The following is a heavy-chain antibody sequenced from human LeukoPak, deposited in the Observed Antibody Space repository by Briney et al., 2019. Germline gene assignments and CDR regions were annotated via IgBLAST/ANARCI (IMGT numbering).Heavy chain of an antibody. CDR2: ISYDGSNK. CDR1: GYSISSGY. Sequence: LSLTCAVSGYSISSGYYWGWIRQPPGKGLEWVAVISYDGSNKYYADSVKGRFTISRDNSKNTLYLQMNSLRAEDTAVYYCARDRQWLGNHDAFDIWGQGTMVTVSS. CDR3: ARDRQWLGNHDAFDI. D-gene: IGHD6-19*01. J-gene: IGHJ3*02. V-gene: IGHV3-30-3*01.